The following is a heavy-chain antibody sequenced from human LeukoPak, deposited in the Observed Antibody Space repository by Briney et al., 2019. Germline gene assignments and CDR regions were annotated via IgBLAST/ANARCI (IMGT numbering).Heavy chain of an antibody. Sequence: PGRSLRLSCAASGFTFDDYGMSWVRQAPGKGLEWVSGINWNGGSTGYADSVKGRFTISRDNAKNSLYLQMNSLRAEDTALYHCARTQKVVVAATVDYWGQGTLVTVSS. D-gene: IGHD2-15*01. CDR2: INWNGGST. J-gene: IGHJ4*02. V-gene: IGHV3-20*01. CDR3: ARTQKVVVAATVDY. CDR1: GFTFDDYG.